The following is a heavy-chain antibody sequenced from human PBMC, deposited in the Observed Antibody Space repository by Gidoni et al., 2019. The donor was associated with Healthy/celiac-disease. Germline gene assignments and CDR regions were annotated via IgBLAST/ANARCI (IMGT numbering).Heavy chain of an antibody. D-gene: IGHD4-17*01. Sequence: QVPLVQSVAEVKKPGSAVEVCCQASGGTFSSSAISWVRQAPGQGLEWQGGIIPIFGIANYAQKLQGRVTITADKSTSTAYMGLSSLRSEDTAVYYCARGGGYGDYGVWFDPWGQGTLVTVSS. CDR2: IIPIFGIA. CDR1: GGTFSSSA. J-gene: IGHJ5*02. CDR3: ARGGGYGDYGVWFDP. V-gene: IGHV1-69*17.